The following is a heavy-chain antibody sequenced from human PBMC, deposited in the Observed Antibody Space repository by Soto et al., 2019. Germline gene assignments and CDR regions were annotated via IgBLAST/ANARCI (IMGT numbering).Heavy chain of an antibody. CDR2: IYPGDSDT. CDR1: GYSFTSYW. CDR3: ARHYYGDSDYYYYYGMDV. D-gene: IGHD4-17*01. J-gene: IGHJ6*02. Sequence: PGESLKISCKGSGYSFTSYWIGWVRQMPGKGLEWMGIIYPGDSDTRYSPSFQGQVTNSADKSISTAYLQWSSLKASDTAMYYCARHYYGDSDYYYYYGMDVWGQGTTVTVS. V-gene: IGHV5-51*01.